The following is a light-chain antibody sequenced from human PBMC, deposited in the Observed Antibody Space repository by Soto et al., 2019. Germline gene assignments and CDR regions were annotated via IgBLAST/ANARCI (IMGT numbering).Light chain of an antibody. Sequence: IQMTQFPSTLSASVGDRVTITCRASQSINNWLAWYQQKPGKPPKVLIYGASNLQSGVPPRFSGSGSGTDFTLAISSLQPEDSATYYCLQDINYPWTFGQGTKVDIK. V-gene: IGKV1-6*01. CDR3: LQDINYPWT. J-gene: IGKJ1*01. CDR2: GAS. CDR1: QSINNW.